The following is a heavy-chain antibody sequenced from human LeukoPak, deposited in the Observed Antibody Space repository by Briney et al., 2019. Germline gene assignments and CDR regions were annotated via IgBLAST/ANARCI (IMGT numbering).Heavy chain of an antibody. Sequence: GSXVTVSCKASGXTXXSYXXSWVRQAXGQGLXWMGGXXXIFGTAXYAQKFQGRVTITADESTSTAYMELSSLRSEDTAVYYCASPPEPNYDFWSGQGIYYYYGMDVWGQGTTVTVSS. J-gene: IGHJ6*02. V-gene: IGHV1-69*01. D-gene: IGHD3-3*01. CDR2: XXXIFGTA. CDR3: ASPPEPNYDFWSGQGIYYYYGMDV. CDR1: GXTXXSYX.